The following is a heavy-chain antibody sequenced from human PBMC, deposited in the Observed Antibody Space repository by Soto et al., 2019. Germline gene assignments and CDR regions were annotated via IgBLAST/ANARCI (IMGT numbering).Heavy chain of an antibody. CDR3: ARDGSGGYSYGHPFDY. D-gene: IGHD5-18*01. J-gene: IGHJ4*02. V-gene: IGHV4-61*01. CDR2: IYYSGST. Sequence: SETLSLTCTVSGGSVSSGSYYWSWIRQPPGKGLGWIGYIYYSGSTNYNPSLKSRVTISVDTSKNQFSLKLSSVTAADTAVYYCARDGSGGYSYGHPFDYWGQGTLVTVSS. CDR1: GGSVSSGSYY.